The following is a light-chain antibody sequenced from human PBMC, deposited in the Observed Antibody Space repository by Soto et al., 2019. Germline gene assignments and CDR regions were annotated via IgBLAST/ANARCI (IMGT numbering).Light chain of an antibody. CDR3: QHFDDYPS. V-gene: IGKV1D-13*01. CDR2: DVS. Sequence: AIQLTQSPSSLSASVGDRVFITCRASRGIGTSLAWYQLKPGKPPKLLISDVSTLESGVPSRFSGSGSGTDFTLTSSSLQPEDFANYYCQHFDDYPSFGGGTKVEI. J-gene: IGKJ4*01. CDR1: RGIGTS.